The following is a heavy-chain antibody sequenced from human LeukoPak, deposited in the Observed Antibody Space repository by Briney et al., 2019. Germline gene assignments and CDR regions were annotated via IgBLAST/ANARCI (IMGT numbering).Heavy chain of an antibody. V-gene: IGHV1-46*01. D-gene: IGHD6-13*01. J-gene: IGHJ5*02. Sequence: ASVKVFCKASGYTFTSYYMHWVRQAPGQGLEWMGIINPSGGSTSYAQKFQGRVTMTRDMSTSTVYMELSSLRSEDTAVYYCARLRPGIAAAGTQNWFDPWGQGTLVTVSS. CDR1: GYTFTSYY. CDR3: ARLRPGIAAAGTQNWFDP. CDR2: INPSGGST.